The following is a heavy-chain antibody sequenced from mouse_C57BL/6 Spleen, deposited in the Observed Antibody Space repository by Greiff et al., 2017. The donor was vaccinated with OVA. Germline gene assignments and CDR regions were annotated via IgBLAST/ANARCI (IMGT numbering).Heavy chain of an antibody. CDR3: ARGEYDYDDEGFDY. CDR2: ISDGGSYT. J-gene: IGHJ2*01. D-gene: IGHD2-4*01. CDR1: GFTFSSYA. Sequence: EVKVVESGGGLVKPGGSLKLSCAASGFTFSSYAMSWVRQTPEKRLEWVATISDGGSYTYYPDNVKGRFTISRDNAKNNLYLQMSHLKSEDTAMYYCARGEYDYDDEGFDYWGQGTTLTVSS. V-gene: IGHV5-4*03.